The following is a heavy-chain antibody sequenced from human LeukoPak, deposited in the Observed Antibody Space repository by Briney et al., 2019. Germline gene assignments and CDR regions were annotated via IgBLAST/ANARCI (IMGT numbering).Heavy chain of an antibody. D-gene: IGHD3-22*01. CDR1: GGSISSSSYY. CDR3: ARRRGIVIIPYWYFDL. J-gene: IGHJ2*01. V-gene: IGHV4-39*07. CDR2: IYYSGST. Sequence: SETLSLTCTVSGGSISSSSYYWGWIRQPPGKGLEWIGSIYYSGSTYYNPSLKSRVTISVDTSKNQFSLKLSSVTAADTAVYYCARRRGIVIIPYWYFDLWGRGTLVTVSS.